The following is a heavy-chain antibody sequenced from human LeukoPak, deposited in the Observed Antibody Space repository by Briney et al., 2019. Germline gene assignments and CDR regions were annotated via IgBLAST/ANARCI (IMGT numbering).Heavy chain of an antibody. CDR3: VPSGRDGYNLNYY. Sequence: GGSLGLSCSVSGFTFGRYGMHWVRQAPGRGLEFVSAISSSGGSTYYADSVKGRFTISRDNSKNTLYLQMSNLRAEDTAVYYCVPSGRDGYNLNYYWGQGTLVTVSS. D-gene: IGHD5-24*01. V-gene: IGHV3-64D*06. J-gene: IGHJ4*02. CDR1: GFTFGRYG. CDR2: ISSSGGST.